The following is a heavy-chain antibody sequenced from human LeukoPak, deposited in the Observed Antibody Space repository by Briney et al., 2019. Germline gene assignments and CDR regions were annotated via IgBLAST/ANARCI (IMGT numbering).Heavy chain of an antibody. CDR3: AKDRGSSEYPGFDY. CDR1: GFTFSSYA. V-gene: IGHV3-23*01. CDR2: ISGSGGST. D-gene: IGHD2/OR15-2a*01. J-gene: IGHJ4*02. Sequence: PGGSLRLPCAASGFTFSSYAMSWVRQAPGKGLGWVSAISGSGGSTYYADSVKGRFTISRDNSKNTLYLQMNSLRAEDTAIYYCAKDRGSSEYPGFDYWGQGTLVTVSS.